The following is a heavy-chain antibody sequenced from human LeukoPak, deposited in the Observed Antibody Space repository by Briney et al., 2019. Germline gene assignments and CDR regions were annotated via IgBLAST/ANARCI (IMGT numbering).Heavy chain of an antibody. Sequence: GGSLRLSCAASGFTFSSYAMSWDRQAPGKGLEWVSAISGSGASTFYADSVKGRFTISRDNSKNTLYLQMNSLRADDTAVYYCAKDSPLYCSSTSCYYNYWGQGTLVTVSS. V-gene: IGHV3-23*01. CDR2: ISGSGAST. CDR1: GFTFSSYA. D-gene: IGHD2-2*01. CDR3: AKDSPLYCSSTSCYYNY. J-gene: IGHJ4*02.